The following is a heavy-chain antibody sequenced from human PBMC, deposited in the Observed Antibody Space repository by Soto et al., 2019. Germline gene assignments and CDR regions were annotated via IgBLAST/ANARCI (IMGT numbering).Heavy chain of an antibody. J-gene: IGHJ6*03. D-gene: IGHD3-10*01. V-gene: IGHV4-59*08. CDR2: VYYSGST. Sequence: QVQLQESGPGLVKPSETLSLTCTVSGDSISDDYWTWIRQPPGKALEWIGYVYYSGSTSYNPSFKSRVTIAVDTSKTQFSLKLNSVTAADTAVYYCARVRTTLDFYYYYMDVWGIGTRVTVSS. CDR3: ARVRTTLDFYYYYMDV. CDR1: GDSISDDY.